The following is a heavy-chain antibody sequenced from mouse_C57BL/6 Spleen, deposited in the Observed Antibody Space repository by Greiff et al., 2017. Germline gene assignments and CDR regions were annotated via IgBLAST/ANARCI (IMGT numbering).Heavy chain of an antibody. V-gene: IGHV1-81*01. CDR1: GYTFTSYG. Sequence: VQLQQSGAELARPGASVKLSCKASGYTFTSYGISWVKQRTGQGLEWIGEIYPRSGNTYYNEKFKGKATLTADKSSSTAYMELRSLTSEDSAVYLCAHTVVYAMDYWGQGTSVTVSS. J-gene: IGHJ4*01. CDR2: IYPRSGNT. D-gene: IGHD1-1*01. CDR3: AHTVVYAMDY.